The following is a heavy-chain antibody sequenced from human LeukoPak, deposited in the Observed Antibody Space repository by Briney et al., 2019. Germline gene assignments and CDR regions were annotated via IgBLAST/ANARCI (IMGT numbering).Heavy chain of an antibody. V-gene: IGHV6-1*01. CDR1: GDSLSNNNVA. J-gene: IGHJ4*02. D-gene: IGHD5-18*01. Sequence: SQTLSLTCAISGDSLSNNNVAWNWIRQSPSRGLEWLGRTYYRSKWNTDYAVSVKSRITINSDTSKNQFSLQLNSVTPEDTAVYYCARGCYSSLDYWDQGTLVTVSS. CDR3: ARGCYSSLDY. CDR2: TYYRSKWNT.